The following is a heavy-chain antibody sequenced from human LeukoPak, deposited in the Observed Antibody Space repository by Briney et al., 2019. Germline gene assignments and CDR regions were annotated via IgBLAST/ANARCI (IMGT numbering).Heavy chain of an antibody. Sequence: PSETLSLTCTVSGGSISNYYWSWIRQLPGKGLEWIGYIYYRGSTNYNPSLKSRVTISVDTSKNQFSLKLSSVTAADTAVYYCARAMMGIFFDSWGQGTLVTVSS. D-gene: IGHD1-26*01. V-gene: IGHV4-59*01. CDR3: ARAMMGIFFDS. CDR2: IYYRGST. J-gene: IGHJ4*02. CDR1: GGSISNYY.